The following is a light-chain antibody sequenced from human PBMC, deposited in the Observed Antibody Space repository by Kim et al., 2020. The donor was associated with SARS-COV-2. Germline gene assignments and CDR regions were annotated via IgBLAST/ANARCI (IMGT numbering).Light chain of an antibody. V-gene: IGLV3-1*01. Sequence: SYELTQPPSVSVSPGQTAIITCSGDQLGDKYVCWYQQKAGQSPVLVMYDDVERPSGIPDRFSGSNSGNTATLTISGTQVMDEADYYCQLWDSNTAVFGAGTKVTVL. CDR3: QLWDSNTAV. J-gene: IGLJ1*01. CDR2: DDV. CDR1: QLGDKY.